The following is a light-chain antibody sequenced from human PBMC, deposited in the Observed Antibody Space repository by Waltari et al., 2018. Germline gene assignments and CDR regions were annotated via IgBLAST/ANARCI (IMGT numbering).Light chain of an antibody. J-gene: IGLJ2*01. V-gene: IGLV3-1*01. CDR2: KTS. CDR3: QAWDSNTHVV. CDR1: RLEDKF. Sequence: SLELTQPPSVSVSPGQTASISCSGHRLEDKFVCWYQQKPGQSPLLVIYKTSKRPSEIPERYSGSNSGNTATLTISGTQAVDEADYYCQAWDSNTHVVFGGGTKLTVL.